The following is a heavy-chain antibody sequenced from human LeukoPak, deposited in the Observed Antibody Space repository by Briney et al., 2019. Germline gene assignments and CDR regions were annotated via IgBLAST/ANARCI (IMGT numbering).Heavy chain of an antibody. Sequence: GGSLRLSCAASGFTFSSYAMHWVRQAPGKGLEWVAVISYDGSNKYYADSVKGRFTISRDNSKNTLYLQMNSLRAEDPAVYYCARGIVPAAYYYYGMDVWGKGTTVTVSS. CDR1: GFTFSSYA. CDR2: ISYDGSNK. CDR3: ARGIVPAAYYYYGMDV. D-gene: IGHD2-2*01. V-gene: IGHV3-30*04. J-gene: IGHJ6*04.